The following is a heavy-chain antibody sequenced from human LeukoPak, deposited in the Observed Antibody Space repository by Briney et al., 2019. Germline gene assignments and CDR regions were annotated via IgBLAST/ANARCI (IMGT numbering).Heavy chain of an antibody. Sequence: SETLSLTCTVSGGSISSYYWSWIRQPPGKGLEWIGYIYYSGSTNYNPSLKSRVTISVDTSKNQFSLKLSSVTAADTAVYYCARHSRRRYDSSGYIDYWGQGTLVTVSS. D-gene: IGHD3-22*01. CDR1: GGSISSYY. J-gene: IGHJ4*02. V-gene: IGHV4-59*08. CDR2: IYYSGST. CDR3: ARHSRRRYDSSGYIDY.